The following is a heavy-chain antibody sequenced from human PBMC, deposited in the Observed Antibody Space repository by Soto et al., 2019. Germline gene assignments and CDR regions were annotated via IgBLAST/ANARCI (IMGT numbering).Heavy chain of an antibody. CDR1: GFTFSSYA. CDR2: ISGSGSKR. Sequence: PGGSLRLSCVASGFTFSSYAMSWVRQAPGKGLEWVTAISGSGSKRYYADHVKGRFTISRDHAKNTVFLQMNSLRVEDTAIYFCARGRYYDSPQDLWGRGTQVTVSS. V-gene: IGHV3-23*01. J-gene: IGHJ5*02. CDR3: ARGRYYDSPQDL. D-gene: IGHD3-10*01.